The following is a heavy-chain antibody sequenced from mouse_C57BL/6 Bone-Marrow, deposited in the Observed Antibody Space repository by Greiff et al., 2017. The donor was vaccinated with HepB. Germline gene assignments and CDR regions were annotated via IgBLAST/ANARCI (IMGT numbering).Heavy chain of an antibody. CDR2: IYPENGDT. CDR1: GFNIKDDY. CDR3: TTGNYWYFDV. D-gene: IGHD2-1*01. Sequence: EVQLQESGAELVRPGASVKFSCTASGFNIKDDYMHWVKQRPEQGLEWIGWIYPENGDTEYASKFQGKATITGDTSSNTAYLQLSSLTSEDTAVYYCTTGNYWYFDVWGTGKTVTVTS. V-gene: IGHV14-4*01. J-gene: IGHJ1*03.